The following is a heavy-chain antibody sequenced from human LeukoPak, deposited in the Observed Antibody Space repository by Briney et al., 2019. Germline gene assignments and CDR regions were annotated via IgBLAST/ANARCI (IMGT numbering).Heavy chain of an antibody. CDR3: ARGGREYSYGRKYYYYMDV. Sequence: GGSLRLSCAASGFTFSSYSMNWVRQAPGKGLEWVSYISSSGSTIYYADSVKGRFTISRDNAKNSLYLQMNSLRAEDTAVYYCARGGREYSYGRKYYYYMDVWGKGTTVTISS. J-gene: IGHJ6*03. D-gene: IGHD5-18*01. CDR2: ISSSGSTI. V-gene: IGHV3-48*01. CDR1: GFTFSSYS.